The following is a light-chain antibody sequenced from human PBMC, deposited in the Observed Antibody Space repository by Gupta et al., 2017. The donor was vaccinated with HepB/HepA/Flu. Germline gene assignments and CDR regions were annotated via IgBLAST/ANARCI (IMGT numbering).Light chain of an antibody. J-gene: IGLJ2*01. CDR3: SSYTSSDTLEI. Sequence: QSALTQPASVFSSPGQSITISCTGTSSDVVTYNYVSWYQQHPDKAPKLLIYDVSYRPSGVSNRFSGSKSGNTASLTISGLQADDEADYYCSSYTSSDTLEIFGGGTKLTVL. V-gene: IGLV2-14*03. CDR1: SSDVVTYNY. CDR2: DVS.